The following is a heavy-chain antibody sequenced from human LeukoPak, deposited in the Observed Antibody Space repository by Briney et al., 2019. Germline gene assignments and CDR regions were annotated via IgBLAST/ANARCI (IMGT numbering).Heavy chain of an antibody. CDR3: ARAYCSGGSCYRQNWFDP. D-gene: IGHD2-15*01. V-gene: IGHV3-23*01. CDR1: GFTFSSYA. Sequence: GGSLRLSCAASGFTFSSYAMSWVRQAPGKGLEWVSAISGSGGSTYYADSVKGRFTISRDNSKNTLYLQMNSLRAEDTAVYYCARAYCSGGSCYRQNWFDPWGQGTLVTVSS. J-gene: IGHJ5*02. CDR2: ISGSGGST.